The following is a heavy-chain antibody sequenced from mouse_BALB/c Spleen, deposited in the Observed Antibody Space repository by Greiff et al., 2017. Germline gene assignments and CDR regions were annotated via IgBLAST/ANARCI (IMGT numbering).Heavy chain of an antibody. CDR3: ARTGLPGGSSYNYAMDY. D-gene: IGHD1-1*01. V-gene: IGHV5-6-5*01. J-gene: IGHJ4*01. Sequence: EVKLMESGGGLVKPGGSLKLSCAASGFTFSSYAMSWVRQTPEKRLEWVASISSGGSTYYPDSVKGRFTISRDNARNILYLQMSSLRSEDTAMYYCARTGLPGGSSYNYAMDYWGQGTSGTVSS. CDR1: GFTFSSYA. CDR2: ISSGGST.